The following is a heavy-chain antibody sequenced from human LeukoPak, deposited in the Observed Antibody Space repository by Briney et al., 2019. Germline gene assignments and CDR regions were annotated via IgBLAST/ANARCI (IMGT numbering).Heavy chain of an antibody. CDR1: GFSFSSYW. CDR3: ARDRPIVGATKGAAFDI. V-gene: IGHV3-7*01. J-gene: IGHJ3*02. D-gene: IGHD1-26*01. Sequence: GGSLRLSCAASGFSFSSYWMSWVRQAPGKGLEWVANIKQDGSEKYYVDSVKGRFTISRDNAKNSLYLQMNSLRAEDTAVYYCARDRPIVGATKGAAFDIWGQGTMVTVSS. CDR2: IKQDGSEK.